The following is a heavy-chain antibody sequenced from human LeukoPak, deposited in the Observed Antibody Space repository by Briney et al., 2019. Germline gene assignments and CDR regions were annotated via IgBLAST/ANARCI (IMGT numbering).Heavy chain of an antibody. CDR1: GGSISSSSYY. V-gene: IGHV4-39*07. J-gene: IGHJ3*02. CDR3: ARDEGDGAWGAFDI. Sequence: SETLSLTCTVSGGSISSSSYYWGWIRQPPGKGLEWIGSIYYSGSTYYNPSLKSRVTISVDTSKNQFSLKLSSVTAADTAVYYCARDEGDGAWGAFDIWGQGTMVTVSS. D-gene: IGHD7-27*01. CDR2: IYYSGST.